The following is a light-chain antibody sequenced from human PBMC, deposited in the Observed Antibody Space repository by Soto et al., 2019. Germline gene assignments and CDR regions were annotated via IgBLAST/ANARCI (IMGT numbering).Light chain of an antibody. V-gene: IGLV2-14*02. CDR3: SSYTRSSTLVV. CDR2: EVS. J-gene: IGLJ2*01. Sequence: QSALTQPASVSGSPGQSITISCTGASSDVGNYNLVSWYQQHPGKAPKLIIYEVSNRPSGVSSRFSGSKSGNTASLTISGLQAEDEADYYCSSYTRSSTLVVFGGGTKLTVL. CDR1: SSDVGNYNL.